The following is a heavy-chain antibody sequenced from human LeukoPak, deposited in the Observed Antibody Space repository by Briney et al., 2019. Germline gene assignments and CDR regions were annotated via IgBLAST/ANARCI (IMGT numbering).Heavy chain of an antibody. CDR3: ARPRRAERDEDF. CDR1: GYSFANYW. Sequence: ESLKISCKASGYSFANYWIGWVRQMPGKGLEWMGMINPGDTNIAYSPSFQGQVTISADRSISTAYLQWSSLKASDTAMYYCARPRRAERDEDFWGQGTLVTVSS. J-gene: IGHJ4*02. D-gene: IGHD1-1*01. V-gene: IGHV5-51*01. CDR2: INPGDTNI.